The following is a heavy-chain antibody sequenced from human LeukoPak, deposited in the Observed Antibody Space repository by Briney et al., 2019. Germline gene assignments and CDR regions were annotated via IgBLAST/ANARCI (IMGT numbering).Heavy chain of an antibody. CDR1: GGTFSSYA. Sequence: SVKVSCKASGGTFSSYAISWVRQAPGQGFEWMGGIIPIFGTANYAQKFQGRVTITADESTSTAYMELSSLRSEDTAVYYCASSVGYSYVDAFDIWGQGTMVTVSS. D-gene: IGHD5-18*01. J-gene: IGHJ3*02. CDR3: ASSVGYSYVDAFDI. V-gene: IGHV1-69*13. CDR2: IIPIFGTA.